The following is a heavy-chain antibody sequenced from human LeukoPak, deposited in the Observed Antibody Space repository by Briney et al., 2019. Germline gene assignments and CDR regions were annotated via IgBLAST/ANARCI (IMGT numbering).Heavy chain of an antibody. CDR1: GFTFSSYG. J-gene: IGHJ6*02. CDR2: ISYDGSNK. D-gene: IGHD3-22*01. V-gene: IGHV3-30*18. Sequence: GGSLRLSCAASGFTFSSYGMHWVRQAPGKGLEWVAVISYDGSNKYYADSVKGRFTISRDNSKNTLYLQMNSLRAEDTAVYYYAKDYYDSSGYSNYGMDVWGQGTTVTVSS. CDR3: AKDYYDSSGYSNYGMDV.